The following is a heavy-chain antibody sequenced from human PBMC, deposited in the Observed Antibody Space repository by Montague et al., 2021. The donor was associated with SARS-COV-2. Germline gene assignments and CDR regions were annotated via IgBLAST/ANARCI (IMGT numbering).Heavy chain of an antibody. V-gene: IGHV4-59*08. CDR1: GDSISNYY. J-gene: IGHJ4*02. CDR2: IYYSGST. D-gene: IGHD3-9*01. CDR3: ARLPYILPGYAYFDF. Sequence: SETLSLTCTVSGDSISNYYCSWIRRPPGKGLEWLGYIYYSGSTNXNPSLKSRVTISVDTSKNQFSLRLSSVTAADTAVYYCARLPYILPGYAYFDFWGQGSLVIVSS.